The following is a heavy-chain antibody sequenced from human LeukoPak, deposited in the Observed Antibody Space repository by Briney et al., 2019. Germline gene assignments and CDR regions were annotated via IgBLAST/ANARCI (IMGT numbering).Heavy chain of an antibody. CDR2: ISSSSSTI. CDR1: GFTFSSYS. D-gene: IGHD1-26*01. J-gene: IGHJ4*02. Sequence: GGSLRLSCAASGFTFSSYSMNWVRQAPGKGLEWVSFISSSSSTIYYADSVKGRFIICSDNAKNSLYLKMNSLRADDTVVYCCAKDGGGSYSAIYYWGQGNLVTVSS. V-gene: IGHV3-48*04. CDR3: AKDGGGSYSAIYY.